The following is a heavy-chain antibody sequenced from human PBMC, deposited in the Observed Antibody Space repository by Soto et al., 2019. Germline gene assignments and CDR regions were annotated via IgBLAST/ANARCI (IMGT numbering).Heavy chain of an antibody. Sequence: ASVKVSCKASGYTFTSYARHWVRQAPGQRLEWMGWINAGNGNTKYSQKFQGRVTITRDTSASTAYMELSSLRSEDTAVYYCDREMATTWGAFDIWGQGQMVTVSS. J-gene: IGHJ3*02. V-gene: IGHV1-3*01. CDR3: DREMATTWGAFDI. CDR2: INAGNGNT. D-gene: IGHD5-12*01. CDR1: GYTFTSYA.